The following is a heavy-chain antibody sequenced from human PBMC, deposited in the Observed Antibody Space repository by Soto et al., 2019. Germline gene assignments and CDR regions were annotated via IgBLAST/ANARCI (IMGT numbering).Heavy chain of an antibody. CDR2: IYYSGST. CDR3: ARATQQLADFDY. J-gene: IGHJ4*02. V-gene: IGHV4-30-4*01. CDR1: GGSISSGDYY. Sequence: SETLSLTCTVSGGSISSGDYYRSWIRQPPGKGLEWIGYIYYSGSTYYNPSLKSRVTISVDTSKNQFSLKLSSVTAADTAVYYCARATQQLADFDYWGQGTLVTVSS. D-gene: IGHD6-13*01.